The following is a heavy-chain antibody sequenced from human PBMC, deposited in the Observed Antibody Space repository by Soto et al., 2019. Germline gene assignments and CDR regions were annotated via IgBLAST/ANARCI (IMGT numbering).Heavy chain of an antibody. V-gene: IGHV3-48*01. CDR3: ARGSSSQGFDP. CDR2: ISSSSSTI. D-gene: IGHD3-10*01. CDR1: GFTFSSYS. J-gene: IGHJ5*02. Sequence: EVQLVESGGGLVQPGGSLRLSCAASGFTFSSYSMNWVRQAPGKGLEWVSYISSSSSTIYYADSVKGRFTISRDNAKNSLYLQMNSLRAEDTAVYYCARGSSSQGFDPWGQGTPVTVSS.